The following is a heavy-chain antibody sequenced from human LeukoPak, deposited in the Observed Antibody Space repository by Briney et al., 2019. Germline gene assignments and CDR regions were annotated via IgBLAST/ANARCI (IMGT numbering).Heavy chain of an antibody. V-gene: IGHV3-30*18. D-gene: IGHD5-24*01. Sequence: GGSLRLSCAASGFTFSSYGMHWIRQAPGKGLEWVAVISYDGSNKYYADSVKGRFTISRDNSKNTLYLQMNSLRAEDTAVYYCAKRNVEMATIPDFGYWGQGTLVTVAS. J-gene: IGHJ4*02. CDR1: GFTFSSYG. CDR2: ISYDGSNK. CDR3: AKRNVEMATIPDFGY.